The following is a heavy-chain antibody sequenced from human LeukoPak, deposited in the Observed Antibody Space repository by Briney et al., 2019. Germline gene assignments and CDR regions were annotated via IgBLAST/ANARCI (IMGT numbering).Heavy chain of an antibody. V-gene: IGHV3-21*01. D-gene: IGHD4-17*01. CDR2: ISSSSSYI. J-gene: IGHJ4*02. CDR3: ARDRIYMGYGDYEDY. CDR1: GFTFSSYS. Sequence: KPGGSLRLSCAASGFTFSSYSMNWVRQAPGKGLEWVSSISSSSSYIYYADSVKGRFTISRDNAKNSLYLQMNSLRAEDTAVYYCARDRIYMGYGDYEDYWGQGTLVTVSS.